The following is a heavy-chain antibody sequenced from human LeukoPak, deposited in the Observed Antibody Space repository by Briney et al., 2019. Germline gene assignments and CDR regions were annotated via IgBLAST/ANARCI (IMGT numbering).Heavy chain of an antibody. V-gene: IGHV3-23*01. CDR2: ISISGDIT. CDR1: GFTFSGHA. Sequence: GGSLRLSCAVSGFTFSGHAMTWVRQAPGKGLEWVSGISISGDITYYTDSVQGRFIISRDNSKNTVYLQMNRLRVEDTAVYYCANEEVPNDYWGQGTLVTVSS. J-gene: IGHJ4*02. D-gene: IGHD4/OR15-4a*01. CDR3: ANEEVPNDY.